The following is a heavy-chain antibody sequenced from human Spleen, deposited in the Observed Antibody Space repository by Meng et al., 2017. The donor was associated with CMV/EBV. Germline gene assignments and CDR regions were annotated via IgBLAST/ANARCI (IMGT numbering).Heavy chain of an antibody. CDR1: GYSFTSYW. D-gene: IGHD4-17*01. Sequence: GESLKTSCKGSGYSFTSYWIGWVRQLPGKGLEWMGIIYPGDSDTRYSPSFQVQVTISADKSISTAYLQWSSLKASDTAMYYCARPRYYGDYYYGMDVWGQGTTVTVSS. CDR3: ARPRYYGDYYYGMDV. V-gene: IGHV5-51*01. CDR2: IYPGDSDT. J-gene: IGHJ6*02.